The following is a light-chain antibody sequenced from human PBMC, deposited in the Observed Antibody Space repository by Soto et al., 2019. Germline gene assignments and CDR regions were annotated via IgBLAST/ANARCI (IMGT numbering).Light chain of an antibody. CDR2: AAS. Sequence: ILMTQSPSYLSACVGDRVTITCVASQYIGNFLAWYQQKPGKVPKLLIYAASTLQSGVPSRFSGIGSGTDFTLTISRLPFEHGATYHGIKCPVXPFTCGAGNNV. V-gene: IGKV1-27*01. J-gene: IGKJ3*01. CDR1: QYIGNF. CDR3: IKCPVXPFT.